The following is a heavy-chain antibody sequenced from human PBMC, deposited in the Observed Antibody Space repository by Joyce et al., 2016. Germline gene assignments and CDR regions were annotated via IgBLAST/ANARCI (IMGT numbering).Heavy chain of an antibody. CDR3: ARDHSAGHRFDY. CDR1: GYTFSDYY. V-gene: IGHV1-2*04. J-gene: IGHJ4*02. Sequence: QVQLVQSGAEVKKPGASVKVSCKASGYTFSDYYIHWVRQAPGQGLEWMGWINPNSGGTNYAQKFQGWVTMTRDTPISTVHMELSRLKSDDTAVYYCARDHSAGHRFDYWGQGTLVTVSS. CDR2: INPNSGGT. D-gene: IGHD2-15*01.